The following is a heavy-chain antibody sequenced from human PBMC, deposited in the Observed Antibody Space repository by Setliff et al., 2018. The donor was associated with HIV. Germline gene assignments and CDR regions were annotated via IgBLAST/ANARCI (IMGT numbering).Heavy chain of an antibody. D-gene: IGHD3-3*02. CDR1: GGSFSDNY. CDR2: INHSGRT. CDR3: ARAAAGNTGPFDL. V-gene: IGHV4-34*01. J-gene: IGHJ6*04. Sequence: SETLSLTCAVYGGSFSDNYWSWIRQSPGKGLEWIGEINHSGRTKYSPSLRSRVSISVDTSKTQFSLKLTSVTASDTAVYYCARAAAGNTGPFDLWGKGTKVTVSS.